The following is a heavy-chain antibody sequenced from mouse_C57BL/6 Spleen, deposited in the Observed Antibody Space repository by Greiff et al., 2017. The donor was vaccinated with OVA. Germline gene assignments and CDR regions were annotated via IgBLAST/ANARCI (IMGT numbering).Heavy chain of an antibody. Sequence: EVQGVESGGGLVKPGGSLKLSCAASGFTFSSYAMSWVRQTPEKRLEWVANISDGGSYTYYPDNVKGRFTISRDNAKNNLYLQMSHLKSEDTAMYDCARDGDSSGYGGAMDYWGQGTSVTVSS. J-gene: IGHJ4*01. CDR2: ISDGGSYT. CDR1: GFTFSSYA. D-gene: IGHD3-2*02. V-gene: IGHV5-4*01. CDR3: ARDGDSSGYGGAMDY.